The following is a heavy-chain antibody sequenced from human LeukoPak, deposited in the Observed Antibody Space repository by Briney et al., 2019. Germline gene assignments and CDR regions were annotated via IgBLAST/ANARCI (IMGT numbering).Heavy chain of an antibody. J-gene: IGHJ4*02. Sequence: GGSLRLSCAASGFTFSSYSMNWVRQAPGKGLEWVSSISSSSSYIYYADSVKGRFTISRDNAKNSLYLQMNSLRAADTAVYYCARENDVGFDYWGQGTLVTVSS. CDR1: GFTFSSYS. D-gene: IGHD1-26*01. CDR3: ARENDVGFDY. V-gene: IGHV3-21*01. CDR2: ISSSSSYI.